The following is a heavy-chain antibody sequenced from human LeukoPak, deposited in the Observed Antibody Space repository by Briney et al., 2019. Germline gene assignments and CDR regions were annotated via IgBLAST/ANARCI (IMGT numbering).Heavy chain of an antibody. CDR2: LRYDGSNK. D-gene: IGHD5-18*01. J-gene: IGHJ4*02. CDR1: GFTFSSYG. Sequence: GGSLRLSCAASGFTFSSYGMHWVRQAPGKGLEWVAFLRYDGSNKYHADSAKGRFTISRDNSKNTLYLQMNSLRTEDTAVYYCAKDQGRIQLYLLPYFDLWGRGTLVTVSS. CDR3: AKDQGRIQLYLLPYFDL. V-gene: IGHV3-30*02.